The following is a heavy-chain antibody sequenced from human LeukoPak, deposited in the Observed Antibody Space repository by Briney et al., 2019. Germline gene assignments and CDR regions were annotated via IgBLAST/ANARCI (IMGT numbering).Heavy chain of an antibody. D-gene: IGHD3-10*02. CDR1: GFTVSGNW. J-gene: IGHJ4*02. CDR2: IKQDGSDK. V-gene: IGHV3-7*01. CDR3: TRDVRDY. Sequence: GGSLRLSCAVSGFTVSGNWMSWVRQAPGKGLEWVATIKQDGSDKYYVDSVKGRFSISRDNAENSLYLQMNSLRAEDTAVYYCTRDVRDYWGQGTLVTVSS.